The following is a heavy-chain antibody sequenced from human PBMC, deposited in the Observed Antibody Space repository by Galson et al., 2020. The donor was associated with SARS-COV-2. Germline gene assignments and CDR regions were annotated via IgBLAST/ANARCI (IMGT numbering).Heavy chain of an antibody. J-gene: IGHJ4*02. V-gene: IGHV4-31*03. CDR1: SGSIRSGGYF. Sequence: ASETLSLTCSVSSGSIRSGGYFWTWIRQHPEKGLEWIGNIFDTGRSYYNPSLQSRVVMSVDTSKNQFSLKLRSVTAADTAVYYCAREGSYGLYYFDFWGQGTLVSVSS. CDR3: AREGSYGLYYFDF. D-gene: IGHD1-26*01. CDR2: IFDTGRS.